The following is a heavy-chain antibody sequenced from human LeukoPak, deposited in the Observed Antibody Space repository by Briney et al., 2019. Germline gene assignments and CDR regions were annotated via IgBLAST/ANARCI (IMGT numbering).Heavy chain of an antibody. CDR2: KYYSGST. CDR1: GVSINTCCYY. D-gene: IGHD5-18*01. V-gene: IGHV4-61*01. Sequence: TPSETLSLTCDVSGVSINTCCYYWTWIRQPPGKGLECIGYKYYSGSTRYNSSLRSRLTISLDSSKNQFSLRLTSVTAADTAVYYCARGRSYGFDFDSWGPGTLVIVSS. J-gene: IGHJ4*02. CDR3: ARGRSYGFDFDS.